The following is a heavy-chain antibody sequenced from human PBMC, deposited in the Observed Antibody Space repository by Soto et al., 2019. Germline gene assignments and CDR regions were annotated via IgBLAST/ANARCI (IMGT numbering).Heavy chain of an antibody. Sequence: QSGGSLRLSCAASGFTFSSYAMSWVRQAPGMGLEWVSAISDRGIYTYYADSVKGRFTISRDNSKHTLNLQMNSLRAEDTAIYYCVKGQKWELPLESWGQGTLVTVSS. J-gene: IGHJ4*02. CDR1: GFTFSSYA. CDR2: ISDRGIYT. CDR3: VKGQKWELPLES. D-gene: IGHD1-26*01. V-gene: IGHV3-23*01.